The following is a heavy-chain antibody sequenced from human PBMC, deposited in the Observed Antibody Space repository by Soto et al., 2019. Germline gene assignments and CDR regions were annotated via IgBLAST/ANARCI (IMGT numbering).Heavy chain of an antibody. CDR3: ARQVSGSFDF. D-gene: IGHD6-25*01. CDR2: IYYTGRT. J-gene: IGHJ3*01. Sequence: QVQLQESGPGLVKPSETLSLTCTVSGGFISYYYWSWIRQPPGKALEWIGYIYYTGRTNYSPSLRSRVTMSADTSKNQFSLTLNSVTAADTAVYYCARQVSGSFDFWGRGTMVSVSS. CDR1: GGFISYYY. V-gene: IGHV4-59*08.